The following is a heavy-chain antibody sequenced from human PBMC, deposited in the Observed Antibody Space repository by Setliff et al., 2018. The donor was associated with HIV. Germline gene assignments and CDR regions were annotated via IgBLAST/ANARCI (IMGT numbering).Heavy chain of an antibody. CDR2: ISAYNGNT. CDR3: ARETAGGHWDEY. Sequence: GASVKVSCKASGYTFTTYGISWVRQAPGQGLEWMGWISAYNGNTNYAQKFRGRVTMTRDMSTTTVYMDLNSLTSEDTAVYYCARETAGGHWDEYWGQGTLVTVSS. D-gene: IGHD6-19*01. J-gene: IGHJ4*02. CDR1: GYTFTTYG. V-gene: IGHV1-18*01.